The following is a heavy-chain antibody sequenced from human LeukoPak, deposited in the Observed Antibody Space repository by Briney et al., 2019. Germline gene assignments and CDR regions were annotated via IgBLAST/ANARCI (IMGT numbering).Heavy chain of an antibody. V-gene: IGHV4-4*07. Sequence: SETLSLTCTVSGGSISSYYWSWIRQPAGKGLEWIGRIYTSGSTNYNPSLESRVTMSVDTSKNQFSLKLSSVTAADTAVYYCARDRGMWVTGTTNWFDPWGQGTLVTVSS. D-gene: IGHD1-7*01. CDR1: GGSISSYY. CDR3: ARDRGMWVTGTTNWFDP. J-gene: IGHJ5*02. CDR2: IYTSGST.